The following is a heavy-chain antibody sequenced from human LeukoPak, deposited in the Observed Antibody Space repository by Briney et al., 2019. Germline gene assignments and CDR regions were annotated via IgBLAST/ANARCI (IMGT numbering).Heavy chain of an antibody. CDR3: ARDFCSSTSCFYDP. J-gene: IGHJ5*02. CDR2: ITSSSSTM. D-gene: IGHD2-2*01. Sequence: GGSLRLSCAASGFTFSSYSMNWVRQAPGKGLEWVSHITSSSSTMYYVGSVKGRFTISRDNAKNSLYLQMNSLRAEDTAVYYCARDFCSSTSCFYDPWGQGTLVTVSS. CDR1: GFTFSSYS. V-gene: IGHV3-48*04.